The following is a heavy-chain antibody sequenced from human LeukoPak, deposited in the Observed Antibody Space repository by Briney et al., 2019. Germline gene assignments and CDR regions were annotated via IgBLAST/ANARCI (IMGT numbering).Heavy chain of an antibody. CDR3: AKRSDRYSGSYHEF. D-gene: IGHD1-26*01. J-gene: IGHJ4*02. CDR2: ISSASKTM. V-gene: IGHV3-48*01. CDR1: GFTFNIYS. Sequence: GALRLSFAASGFTFNIYSINWVRQAPGKGLEGVSYISSASKTMYYADSVKGRFTISRDNAKNSLYLQMNSLRAEDTAVYYCAKRSDRYSGSYHEFWGQGTLVTVSS.